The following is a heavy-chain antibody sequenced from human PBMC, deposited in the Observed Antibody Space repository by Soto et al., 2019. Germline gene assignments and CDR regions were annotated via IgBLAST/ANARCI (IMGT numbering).Heavy chain of an antibody. CDR2: IIPIFGTA. Sequence: QVQLVQSGAEVKKPGSSVKVSCKASGGTFSSYAISWVRQAPGQGLEWVGGIIPIFGTANYAQKFQGRVTITADESTSTAYMELSGLRSEDTAVYYCAREAPYSSSWSSFDYWGQGTLVTVSS. J-gene: IGHJ4*02. D-gene: IGHD6-13*01. V-gene: IGHV1-69*01. CDR3: AREAPYSSSWSSFDY. CDR1: GGTFSSYA.